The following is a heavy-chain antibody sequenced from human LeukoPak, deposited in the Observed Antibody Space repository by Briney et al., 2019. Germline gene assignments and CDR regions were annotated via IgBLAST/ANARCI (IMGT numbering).Heavy chain of an antibody. CDR3: AMTSGSYPRPFDY. V-gene: IGHV1-69*01. D-gene: IGHD1-26*01. J-gene: IGHJ4*02. Sequence: AASVKVSCKASGGTFSSYAISWVRQAPGQGLEWMGGIIPIFGTANYAQKFQGRVTITADESTSTAYMELSSLRSEDTAVYYCAMTSGSYPRPFDYWGQGTLVTVSS. CDR1: GGTFSSYA. CDR2: IIPIFGTA.